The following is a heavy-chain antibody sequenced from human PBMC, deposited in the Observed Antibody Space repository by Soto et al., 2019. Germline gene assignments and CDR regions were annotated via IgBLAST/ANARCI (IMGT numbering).Heavy chain of an antibody. CDR3: ARDGGRHSGGIDY. CDR2: IIPIFGTA. V-gene: IGHV1-69*01. Sequence: QVQLVQSGAEVKKPGSSVKFSCKASVCTFSSYSINWVRQAPGQGLEWMGEIIPIFGTANYAQKFQGRVTITADESTSTDYMELSSLRSEDTAVYYCARDGGRHSGGIDYWGQGTLVTVSS. D-gene: IGHD1-26*01. J-gene: IGHJ4*02. CDR1: VCTFSSYS.